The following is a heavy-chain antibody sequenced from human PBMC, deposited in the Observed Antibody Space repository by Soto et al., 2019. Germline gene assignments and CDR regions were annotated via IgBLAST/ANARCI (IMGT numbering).Heavy chain of an antibody. V-gene: IGHV3-21*01. Sequence: LRLSCVASGFTLSSFSMSWVRQTPGKGLEWVSSITTGNDYISYADSVKGRFTISRDNAKNSLFLQMNSLRAEDTALYFCARDSYSSLFDSWGQGPLVTVS. D-gene: IGHD6-19*01. CDR1: GFTLSSFS. CDR2: ITTGNDYI. CDR3: ARDSYSSLFDS. J-gene: IGHJ5*01.